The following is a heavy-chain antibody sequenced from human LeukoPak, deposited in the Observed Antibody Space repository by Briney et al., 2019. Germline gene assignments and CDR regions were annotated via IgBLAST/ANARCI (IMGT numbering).Heavy chain of an antibody. J-gene: IGHJ4*02. Sequence: SVKVSCKASGGTFSSYAISWVRQAPGQGLEWMGGIIPIFGTANYAQKFQGRVTITADESTSTAYMELSSLRSEDTAVYYCARTLLLWFGGPFDYWGQGTLVTVSS. CDR2: IIPIFGTA. CDR1: GGTFSSYA. V-gene: IGHV1-69*13. CDR3: ARTLLLWFGGPFDY. D-gene: IGHD3-10*01.